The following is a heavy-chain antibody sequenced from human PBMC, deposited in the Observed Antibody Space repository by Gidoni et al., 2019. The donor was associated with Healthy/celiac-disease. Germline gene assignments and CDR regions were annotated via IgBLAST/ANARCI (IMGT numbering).Heavy chain of an antibody. V-gene: IGHV3-48*03. CDR3: AREDLMWQPQLVIYYYGMDV. J-gene: IGHJ6*02. CDR2: ISSSGSTI. D-gene: IGHD6-6*01. CDR1: GFTFSSYE. Sequence: EVQLVESGGGLVQPGGSLRLSCAASGFTFSSYEMNWVRQAPGKGLEWVSYISSSGSTIYYADSVKGRFTISRDNAKNSLYLQMNSLRAEDTAVYYCAREDLMWQPQLVIYYYGMDVWGQGTTVTVSS.